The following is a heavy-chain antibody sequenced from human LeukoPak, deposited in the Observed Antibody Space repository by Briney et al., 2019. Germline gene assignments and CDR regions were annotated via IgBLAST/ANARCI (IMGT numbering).Heavy chain of an antibody. V-gene: IGHV3-13*01. CDR3: ARVLKDWNDGYFGY. CDR1: GFTFKSYD. Sequence: GGSLRLSCAASGFTFKSYDMHWVRQAAGEGLEWVSAIGTAGDTYYPGSVKGRFTISRENAKNSLYLQMNSLRAGDTAVYYCARVLKDWNDGYFGYWGQGTLVTVSS. J-gene: IGHJ4*02. CDR2: IGTAGDT. D-gene: IGHD1-1*01.